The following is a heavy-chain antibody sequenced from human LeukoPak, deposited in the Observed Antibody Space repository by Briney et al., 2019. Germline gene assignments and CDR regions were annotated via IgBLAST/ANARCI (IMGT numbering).Heavy chain of an antibody. V-gene: IGHV3-15*01. J-gene: IGHJ4*02. CDR1: GFTFSNAW. CDR2: IKSKTDGGTT. CDR3: TTDLGYYDSSGYYYGE. D-gene: IGHD3-22*01. Sequence: GGSLRLSCAASGFTFSNAWMSWVRQAPGEGLEWVGRIKSKTDGGTTDYAAPVKGRFTISRDDSKNTLYLQMNSLKTEDTAVYYCTTDLGYYDSSGYYYGEWGQGTLVTVSS.